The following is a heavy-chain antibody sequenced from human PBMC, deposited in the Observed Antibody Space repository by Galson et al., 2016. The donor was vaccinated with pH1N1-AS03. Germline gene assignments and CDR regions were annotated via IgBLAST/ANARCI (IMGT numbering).Heavy chain of an antibody. D-gene: IGHD6-13*01. CDR3: AKDKGSSRHDDY. CDR1: GFSFSSYA. V-gene: IGHV3-23*01. CDR2: ITSGGNT. J-gene: IGHJ4*02. Sequence: SLRLSCAASGFSFSSYAMSWVRQAPGKGLQWVSSITSGGNTYYADSVRGRFTISRDNSKRTLYLQMNSLRAEDAAVYLCAKDKGSSRHDDYWGQGTRVTVSS.